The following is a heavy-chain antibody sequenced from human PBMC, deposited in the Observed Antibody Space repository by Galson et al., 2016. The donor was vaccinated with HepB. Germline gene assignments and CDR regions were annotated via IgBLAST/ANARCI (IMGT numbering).Heavy chain of an antibody. CDR1: GDTFNNYA. V-gene: IGHV1-69*13. Sequence: SVKVSCKASGDTFNNYAITWVRQAPGQGLEWMGGIIPFFGRANYAQKFQGRVTITADESTFTAYMELSSLRSEDTAVYYCARGSNDIGDIVVMGYFYYMDVWGKGTTVTVSS. D-gene: IGHD2-8*01. CDR3: ARGSNDIGDIVVMGYFYYMDV. J-gene: IGHJ6*03. CDR2: IIPFFGRA.